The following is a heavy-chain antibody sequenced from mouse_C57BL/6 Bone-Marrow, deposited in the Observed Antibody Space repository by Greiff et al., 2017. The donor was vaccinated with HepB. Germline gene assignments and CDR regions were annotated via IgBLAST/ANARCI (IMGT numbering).Heavy chain of an antibody. CDR2: ISDGGSYT. D-gene: IGHD1-1*01. CDR1: GFTFSSYA. CDR3: ARDDYYGSSPAWFAY. Sequence: EVMLVESGGGLVKPGGSLKLSCAASGFTFSSYAMSWVRQTPEKRLEWVATISDGGSYTYYPDNVKGRFTISRDNAKNNLYLQMSHLKSEDTAMYYCARDDYYGSSPAWFAYWGQGTLVTVSA. J-gene: IGHJ3*01. V-gene: IGHV5-4*01.